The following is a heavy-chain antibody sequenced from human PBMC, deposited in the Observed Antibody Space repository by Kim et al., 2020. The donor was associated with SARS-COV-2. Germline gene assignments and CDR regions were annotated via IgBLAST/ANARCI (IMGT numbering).Heavy chain of an antibody. D-gene: IGHD5-18*01. Sequence: GGSLRLSCAASGFTFSSYAMSWVRQAPGKGLEWVSAISGSGGSTYYADSVKGRFTISRDNSKNTLYLQMNSLRAEDTAVYYCAKVGYSYGYFRRLGYYFDYWGQGTLVTVSS. CDR2: ISGSGGST. CDR3: AKVGYSYGYFRRLGYYFDY. V-gene: IGHV3-23*01. CDR1: GFTFSSYA. J-gene: IGHJ4*02.